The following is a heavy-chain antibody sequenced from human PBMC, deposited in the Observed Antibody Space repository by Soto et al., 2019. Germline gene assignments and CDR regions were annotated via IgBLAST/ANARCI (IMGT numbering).Heavy chain of an antibody. V-gene: IGHV1-2*02. CDR2: INPNSGGT. CDR3: ARDIAIFIEGTLDGMDV. CDR1: GYTFTAYY. D-gene: IGHD3-3*01. J-gene: IGHJ6*02. Sequence: ASVKVSCKASGYTFTAYYMHWVRQAPGQGLEWMGWINPNSGGTNYAQKFQGRVTMTSDTSISTAYMELSRLRSDDTAVYYCARDIAIFIEGTLDGMDVWGQGTTVTVSS.